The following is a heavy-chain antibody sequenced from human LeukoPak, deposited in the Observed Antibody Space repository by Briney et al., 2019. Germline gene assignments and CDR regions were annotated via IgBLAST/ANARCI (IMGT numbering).Heavy chain of an antibody. CDR2: IYSGGST. D-gene: IGHD5-24*01. J-gene: IGHJ4*02. CDR1: GFTVSSNY. Sequence: GGSLRLSCAASGFTVSSNYMSWVRQAPGKGLEWVSVIYSGGSTYYADSVKGRFTISRDNSKNTLYLQMNSLRAEDTAVYYCARDRGEMATTEPSYYFDYRGQGTLVTVSS. CDR3: ARDRGEMATTEPSYYFDY. V-gene: IGHV3-53*01.